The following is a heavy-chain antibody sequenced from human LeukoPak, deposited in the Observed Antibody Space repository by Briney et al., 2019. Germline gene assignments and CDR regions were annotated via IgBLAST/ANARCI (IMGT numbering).Heavy chain of an antibody. CDR2: IKQDGSEK. CDR3: ARDSRIWEPLYYFDY. V-gene: IGHV3-7*03. Sequence: QSGGSLRLSCAASGFTFSSYWMSWVRQAPGKGLEWVANIKQDGSEKYYVDSVEGRFTISRDNAKNSLYLQMNSQRAEDTAVYYCARDSRIWEPLYYFDYWGQGTLVTVSS. CDR1: GFTFSSYW. D-gene: IGHD1-14*01. J-gene: IGHJ4*02.